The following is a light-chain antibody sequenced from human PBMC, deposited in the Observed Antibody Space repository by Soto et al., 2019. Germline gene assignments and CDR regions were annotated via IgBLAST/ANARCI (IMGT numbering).Light chain of an antibody. J-gene: IGLJ2*01. V-gene: IGLV2-23*02. CDR1: SSDIGTYNL. CDR3: SSYAGSDTLV. Sequence: QSALTQPASVSGSPGQSITISCTGTSSDIGTYNLVSWYQQHPGEAPKLTIYDVTKRPSGVSNRFSGSKSGNTASLTISGLQADDEADYFCSSYAGSDTLVFGGGTKVTVL. CDR2: DVT.